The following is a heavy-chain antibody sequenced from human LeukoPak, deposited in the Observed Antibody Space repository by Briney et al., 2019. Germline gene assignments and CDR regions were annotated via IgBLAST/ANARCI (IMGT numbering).Heavy chain of an antibody. J-gene: IGHJ6*02. CDR1: GFTFSSYD. D-gene: IGHD4-17*01. V-gene: IGHV3-13*01. Sequence: GGSLRLSCAASGFTFSSYDMHWVRQATGKGLEWVSAIGTAGDTYYPGSVKGRFTISRENAKNSLYLQMNSLRAGDTAVYYCARVRGGDYYYGMDVWGQGTTVTVSS. CDR3: ARVRGGDYYYGMDV. CDR2: IGTAGDT.